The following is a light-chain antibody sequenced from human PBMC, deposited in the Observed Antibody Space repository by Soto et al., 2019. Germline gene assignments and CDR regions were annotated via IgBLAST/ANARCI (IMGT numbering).Light chain of an antibody. CDR1: QSVSSSY. J-gene: IGKJ4*01. CDR3: QQYGSSPLIT. CDR2: GAS. V-gene: IGKV3-20*01. Sequence: EIVLTQSPGTLSLSPGERATLSCRASQSVSSSYLAWYQQKPGQAPRLLIYGASSRATGIPDRFSGSGSGTDFTLTISRLEPEDFAVYYCQQYGSSPLITFGAGTKV.